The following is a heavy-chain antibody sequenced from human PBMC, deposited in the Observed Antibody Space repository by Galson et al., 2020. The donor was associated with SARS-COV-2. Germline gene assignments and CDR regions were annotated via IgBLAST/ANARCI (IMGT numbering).Heavy chain of an antibody. Sequence: SETLSLTCTVSGGSIRSGDFSWTWIRQTPGKGLEWLGYMFYSGRRYSNPSLKSRVTITLDTSENQFSLKLSSVTAADTAVYYCARGGYDYFDYWGQGTLVTVSS. J-gene: IGHJ4*02. CDR1: GGSIRSGDFS. V-gene: IGHV4-30-4*01. D-gene: IGHD3-3*01. CDR2: MFYSGRR. CDR3: ARGGYDYFDY.